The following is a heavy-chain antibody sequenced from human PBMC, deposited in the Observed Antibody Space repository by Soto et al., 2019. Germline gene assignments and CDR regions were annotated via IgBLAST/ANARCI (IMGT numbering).Heavy chain of an antibody. CDR1: GFIVSSSY. D-gene: IGHD6-13*01. J-gene: IGHJ4*02. Sequence: DVQLVETGGGLIQPGGSLRLSCAASGFIVSSSYMSWVRQAPGKGLEWVSVIYSDGRTYYADSVKGRFTISRDNSKNTLYLQMNSLSAEDTAVYYCARCSGWYGQGYFDCWGQGTRVTVSS. V-gene: IGHV3-53*02. CDR2: IYSDGRT. CDR3: ARCSGWYGQGYFDC.